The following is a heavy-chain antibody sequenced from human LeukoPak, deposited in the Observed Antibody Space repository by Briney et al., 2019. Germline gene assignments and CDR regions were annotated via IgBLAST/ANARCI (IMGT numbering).Heavy chain of an antibody. V-gene: IGHV1-8*03. CDR1: GYTFTSYD. CDR2: MNPNSGNT. Sequence: ASVKVSCKASGYTFTSYDINWVRQATGQGLEWMGWMNPNSGNTGYAQKFQGRVTITRNTSISTAYMELSSLRSEDTAVYYCARATTTGTDFDYWGQGTLVTVSS. J-gene: IGHJ4*02. CDR3: ARATTTGTDFDY. D-gene: IGHD1-1*01.